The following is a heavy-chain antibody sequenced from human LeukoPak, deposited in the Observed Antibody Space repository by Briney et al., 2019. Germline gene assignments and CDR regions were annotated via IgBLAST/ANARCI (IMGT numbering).Heavy chain of an antibody. CDR1: GGSISSNSYY. Sequence: PSETLSLTCTVSGGSISSNSYYWGWIRQPPGKGLEWIGYIYYSGSTNYNPSLKSRVTISVDTSKNQFSLKLRSVTAADTAVYYCARRLGRKFGERFYYYHYMDVWGKGTTVTISS. J-gene: IGHJ6*03. CDR2: IYYSGST. V-gene: IGHV4-61*05. D-gene: IGHD3-10*01. CDR3: ARRLGRKFGERFYYYHYMDV.